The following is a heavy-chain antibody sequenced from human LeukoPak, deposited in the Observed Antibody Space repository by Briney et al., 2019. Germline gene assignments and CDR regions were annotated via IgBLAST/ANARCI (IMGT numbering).Heavy chain of an antibody. J-gene: IGHJ4*02. Sequence: GGSLRLSCAASGFTFSTYWISWVRQAPGKGLEWVANIQQDGSEKYYVDSVKGRFTISRDNAKNSLYLQMNSLRAEDTAVYYCATVEMATLMYWGQGTLVTVSS. D-gene: IGHD5-24*01. CDR2: IQQDGSEK. V-gene: IGHV3-7*01. CDR3: ATVEMATLMY. CDR1: GFTFSTYW.